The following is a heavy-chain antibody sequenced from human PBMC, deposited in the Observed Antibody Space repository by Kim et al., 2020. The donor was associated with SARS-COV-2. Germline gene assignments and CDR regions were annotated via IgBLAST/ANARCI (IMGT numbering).Heavy chain of an antibody. D-gene: IGHD4-17*01. J-gene: IGHJ4*02. Sequence: ADPVKGRFTISRDNSKNTLYLQMNSLRAEDTAVYYCAKSAVDAVTYYFDYWGQGTLVTVSS. V-gene: IGHV3-30*02. CDR3: AKSAVDAVTYYFDY.